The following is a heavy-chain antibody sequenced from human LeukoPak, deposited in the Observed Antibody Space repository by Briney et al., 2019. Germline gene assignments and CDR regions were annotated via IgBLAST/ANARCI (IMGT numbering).Heavy chain of an antibody. CDR1: GYTFTSYY. J-gene: IGHJ6*03. D-gene: IGHD3-16*02. V-gene: IGHV1-46*01. CDR2: INPSGGST. Sequence: ASVKLSCKASGYTFTSYYMHWVRQAPGQGLEWMGIINPSGGSTSYAQKFQGRVTMTRDMSTSTVYMELSSLRSEDTAVYYCARGAEELGELSHYYYYYYMDVWGKGTTVTVSS. CDR3: ARGAEELGELSHYYYYYYMDV.